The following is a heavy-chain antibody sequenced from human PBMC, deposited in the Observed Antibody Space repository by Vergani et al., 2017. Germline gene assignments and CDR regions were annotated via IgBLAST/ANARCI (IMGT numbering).Heavy chain of an antibody. J-gene: IGHJ4*02. CDR1: GYTFTDYY. CDR3: ATDGEVLSIVGATTFFDY. D-gene: IGHD1-26*01. CDR2: VDPEDGET. Sequence: EVQLVQSGAEVKKPGATVKISCKVSGYTFTDYYMHWVQQAPGKGLEWMGLVDPEDGETIYAEKFQGRVTITADTSTDAAYMELSSLRSEDTAVYYCATDGEVLSIVGATTFFDYWGQGTLVTVSS. V-gene: IGHV1-69-2*01.